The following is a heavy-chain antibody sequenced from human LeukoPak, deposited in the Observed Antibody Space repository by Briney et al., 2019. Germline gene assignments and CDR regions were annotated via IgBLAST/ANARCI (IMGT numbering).Heavy chain of an antibody. Sequence: PGGSLRLSCAASGFTFSSYGMHWVRQAPGKGLEWVAVISYDGSNKYYADSVKGRFTISRDNSKNTLYLQMNSLRAEDTAVYYCARKVADSSGYYHDYWGQGTLVTVSS. J-gene: IGHJ4*02. D-gene: IGHD3-22*01. V-gene: IGHV3-30*03. CDR3: ARKVADSSGYYHDY. CDR2: ISYDGSNK. CDR1: GFTFSSYG.